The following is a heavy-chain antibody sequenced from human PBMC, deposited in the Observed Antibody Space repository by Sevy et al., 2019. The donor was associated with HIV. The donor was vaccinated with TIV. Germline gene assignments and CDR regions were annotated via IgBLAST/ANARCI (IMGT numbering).Heavy chain of an antibody. Sequence: GGSLRLSCAASGFTFSNYAMTWVRQAPGKGLEAVSSISTSGGNTYYVDSVKGRFTISRDNSKNTLSLQMTCLRAEDTAVYYCAKIYEQHLASYYYGMDVWGQGTTVTVSS. D-gene: IGHD6-13*01. V-gene: IGHV3-23*01. CDR1: GFTFSNYA. J-gene: IGHJ6*02. CDR2: ISTSGGNT. CDR3: AKIYEQHLASYYYGMDV.